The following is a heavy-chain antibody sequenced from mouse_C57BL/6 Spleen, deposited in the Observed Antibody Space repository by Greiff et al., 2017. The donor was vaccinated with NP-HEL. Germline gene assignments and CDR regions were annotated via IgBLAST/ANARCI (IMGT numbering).Heavy chain of an antibody. Sequence: QVQLQQSGAELVKPGASVKISCKASGYAFSSYWMNWVKQRPGKGLEWIGQIYPGDGDTNYNGKFKGKATLTADKSSSTAYMQLSSLTSEDSAVYFCARGGTLDWYFDVWGTGTTVTVSS. J-gene: IGHJ1*03. CDR3: ARGGTLDWYFDV. CDR2: IYPGDGDT. D-gene: IGHD4-1*01. V-gene: IGHV1-80*01. CDR1: GYAFSSYW.